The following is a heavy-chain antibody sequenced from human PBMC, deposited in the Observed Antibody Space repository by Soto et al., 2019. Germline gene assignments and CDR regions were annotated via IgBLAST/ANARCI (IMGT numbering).Heavy chain of an antibody. J-gene: IGHJ4*02. CDR1: GYTFTSYG. CDR2: ISAYNGNT. D-gene: IGHD6-13*01. Sequence: QVQLVQSGAEVKKPGASVKVSCKASGYTFTSYGISWVRQAPGPGLEWMGWISAYNGNTNYVQKLQGRVTMTTDTSRSTAYRELRSLRADDTAVYYCASVSSSSCHDYWGQGTLVTVSS. V-gene: IGHV1-18*01. CDR3: ASVSSSSCHDY.